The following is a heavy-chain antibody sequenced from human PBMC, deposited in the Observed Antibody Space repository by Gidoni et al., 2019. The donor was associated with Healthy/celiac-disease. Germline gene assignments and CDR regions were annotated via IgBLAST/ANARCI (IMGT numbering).Heavy chain of an antibody. CDR2: IYSGGST. J-gene: IGHJ4*02. D-gene: IGHD6-19*01. V-gene: IGHV3-53*02. CDR3: ARVGGSGWLANFDY. CDR1: GFTVSSNY. Sequence: EVQLVETGGGLIQPGGSLSLSCAASGFTVSSNYMSWVRQAPGKGLEWVSVIYSGGSTYYADSVKGRFTISRDNSKNTLYLQMNSLRAEDTAVYYCARVGGSGWLANFDYWGQGTLVTVSS.